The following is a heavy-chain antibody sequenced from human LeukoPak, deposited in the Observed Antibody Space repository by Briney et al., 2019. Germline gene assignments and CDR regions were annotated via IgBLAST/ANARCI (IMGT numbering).Heavy chain of an antibody. CDR3: ARGQPPTYYYDSSGYSTGHDAFDV. CDR2: INHSGST. D-gene: IGHD3-22*01. V-gene: IGHV4-34*01. J-gene: IGHJ3*01. Sequence: LETLSLTCAVYGGSFSGYYWSWIRQPPGKGLEWIGEINHSGSTNYNPSLKSRVTISVDTSKNQFSLKLSSVTAADTAVYYCARGQPPTYYYDSSGYSTGHDAFDVWGQGTMVTVSS. CDR1: GGSFSGYY.